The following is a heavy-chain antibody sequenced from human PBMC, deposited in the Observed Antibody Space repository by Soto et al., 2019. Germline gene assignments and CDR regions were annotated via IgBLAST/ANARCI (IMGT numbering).Heavy chain of an antibody. D-gene: IGHD4-4*01. V-gene: IGHV4-59*08. CDR1: GGSTSTYF. CDR3: ARRGNSWSAFDV. J-gene: IGHJ3*01. Sequence: QVQLQESGPGLVKPSETLSLTCTVSGGSTSTYFWSWIRQPPGKGLEWIGYVHYGGNTNYNPSLKSRAIISVDTSNNRFSLKLTSVTAADTAVYYCARRGNSWSAFDVWGQGTKVTVSS. CDR2: VHYGGNT.